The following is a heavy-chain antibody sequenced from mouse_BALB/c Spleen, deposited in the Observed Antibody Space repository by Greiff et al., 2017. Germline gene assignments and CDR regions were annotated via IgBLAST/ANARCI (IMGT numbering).Heavy chain of an antibody. CDR1: GYAFTNYL. V-gene: IGHV1-54*01. CDR3: ARWGYGYFDV. J-gene: IGHJ1*01. Sequence: QVQLQQSGAELVRPGTSVKVSCKASGYAFTNYLIEWVKQRPGQGLEWIGVINPGSGGTNYNEKFKGKATLTADKSSSTAYMQLSSLTSDDSAVYFCARWGYGYFDVWGAGTTVTVSS. CDR2: INPGSGGT.